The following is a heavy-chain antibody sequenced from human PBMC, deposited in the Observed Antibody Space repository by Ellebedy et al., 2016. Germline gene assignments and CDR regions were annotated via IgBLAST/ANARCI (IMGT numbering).Heavy chain of an antibody. Sequence: GGSLRLSCAASGFTFSSYSMNWVRQAPGKGLEWVSSISSSSSYIYYADSVKGRFTISRDNTKNTLYLQMNSLRAEDTAVYYCAKDGYSSGWYAEFYYYGLDVWGQGTTVTVSS. D-gene: IGHD6-19*01. CDR3: AKDGYSSGWYAEFYYYGLDV. V-gene: IGHV3-21*04. CDR1: GFTFSSYS. J-gene: IGHJ6*02. CDR2: ISSSSSYI.